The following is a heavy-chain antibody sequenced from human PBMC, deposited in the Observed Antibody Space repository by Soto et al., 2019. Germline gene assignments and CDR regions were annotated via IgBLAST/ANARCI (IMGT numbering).Heavy chain of an antibody. Sequence: QVPLQEPGPGLVKPSETLSLTCSVSGGSINSPTYYWGWVRRAPGGGPEWIGNIFSNGRTDYNPSLQSRVTISVDTSKNQFSLRLASVTATDPAICYCARGEFSADAESDWFDPWGHGSLVTVS. CDR2: IFSNGRT. CDR1: GGSINSPTYY. V-gene: IGHV4-39*02. J-gene: IGHJ5*02. D-gene: IGHD1-26*01. CDR3: ARGEFSADAESDWFDP.